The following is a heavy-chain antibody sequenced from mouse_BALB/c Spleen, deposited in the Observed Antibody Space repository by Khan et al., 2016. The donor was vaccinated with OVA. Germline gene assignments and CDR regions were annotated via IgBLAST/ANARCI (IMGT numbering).Heavy chain of an antibody. J-gene: IGHJ3*01. CDR1: GYTFTNYI. CDR2: INPYNDGT. CDR3: ARDYGSSFWFAY. D-gene: IGHD1-1*01. Sequence: VQLQQSGPELVKPGASVKMSCKASGYTFTNYIIQWVKQKPGQGLEWIGYINPYNDGTKYNEKFKGKATLTSDKSSSPAYMELSGLTHEDSAVYYGARDYGSSFWFAYWCQGTLVTVSA. V-gene: IGHV1S136*01.